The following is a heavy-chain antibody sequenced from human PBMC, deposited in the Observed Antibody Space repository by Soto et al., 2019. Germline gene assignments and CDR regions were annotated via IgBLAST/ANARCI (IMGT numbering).Heavy chain of an antibody. V-gene: IGHV3-64*01. CDR1: GFTFSSYS. CDR3: GGYSGDGIWS. Sequence: EVQLVESGGGLVQPGGSLRLSCAASGFTFSSYSMHWVRQAPGKGLVYVSAISSNGGTTSYANSVKGRFTISRDNSKNRLYLQMGSLRAEDMAVYYCGGYSGDGIWSWGQGTLVTVSS. D-gene: IGHD1-26*01. J-gene: IGHJ5*02. CDR2: ISSNGGTT.